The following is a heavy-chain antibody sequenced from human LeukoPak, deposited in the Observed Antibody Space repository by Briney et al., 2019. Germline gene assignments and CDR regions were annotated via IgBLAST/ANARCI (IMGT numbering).Heavy chain of an antibody. D-gene: IGHD2-21*02. J-gene: IGHJ3*02. CDR1: GGSISSYY. CDR3: ARRIYCGGDCYAGAFDI. CDR2: IYYSGST. V-gene: IGHV4-59*08. Sequence: PSETLSLTCTVSGGSISSYYRSWIRQPPGEGLEWIGYIYYSGSTNYNPSLKSRVTISVDTSKDQFSLKLSSVTAADTAVYYCARRIYCGGDCYAGAFDIWGQGTMVTVSS.